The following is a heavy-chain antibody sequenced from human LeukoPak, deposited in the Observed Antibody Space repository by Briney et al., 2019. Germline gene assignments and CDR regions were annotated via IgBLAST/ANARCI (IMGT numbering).Heavy chain of an antibody. CDR2: LSGDGSDT. Sequence: GGSLRLSCQASGFPFSTFPMSWVRQAPGKGLEWVSTLSGDGSDTYYADSVKGRFTISRDTSKNTLFLQMHSLRADDTAIYYCTKGGHGDYWGQGTMVTVSS. D-gene: IGHD2-21*02. CDR1: GFPFSTFP. J-gene: IGHJ4*02. V-gene: IGHV3-23*01. CDR3: TKGGHGDY.